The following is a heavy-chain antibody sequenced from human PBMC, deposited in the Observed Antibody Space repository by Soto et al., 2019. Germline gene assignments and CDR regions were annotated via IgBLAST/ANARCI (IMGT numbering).Heavy chain of an antibody. Sequence: SETLSLTCTVSGGSISSGGYYWSWIRQHPGKGLEWIGYIYYSGSTYYNPSLKSRVTISVDTSKNQFSLKLSSVTAADTAVYYCAREFLRDHNLVPLPRDAFDIWGQGTMVTVSS. V-gene: IGHV4-31*03. J-gene: IGHJ3*02. CDR2: IYYSGST. CDR3: AREFLRDHNLVPLPRDAFDI. CDR1: GGSISSGGYY. D-gene: IGHD2-2*01.